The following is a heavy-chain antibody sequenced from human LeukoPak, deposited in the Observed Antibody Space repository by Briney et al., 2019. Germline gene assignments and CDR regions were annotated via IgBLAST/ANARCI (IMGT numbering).Heavy chain of an antibody. D-gene: IGHD3-9*01. CDR3: ARSPIGATGPFDY. CDR2: IYYSGST. V-gene: IGHV4-31*03. Sequence: PSQTLSLTCTVSGGSISSGGYYWSWIRQHPGKGLEWIGYIYYSGSTYYNPSLKSRVTISVDTSKNQFSLKLSSVTAADTAVYYCARSPIGATGPFDYWGQGTLVTVSS. J-gene: IGHJ4*02. CDR1: GGSISSGGYY.